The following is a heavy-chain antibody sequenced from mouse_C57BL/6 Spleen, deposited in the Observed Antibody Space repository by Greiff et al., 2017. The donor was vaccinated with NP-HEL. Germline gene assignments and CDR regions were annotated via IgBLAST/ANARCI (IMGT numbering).Heavy chain of an antibody. V-gene: IGHV1-9*01. CDR1: GYTFTGYW. Sequence: QVQLQQSGAELMKPGASVKLSCKATGYTFTGYWIEWVKQRPGHGLEWIGEILPGSGSTNYNEKFKGKATFTADTSSNTAYMQLSSLTTEDSAVYYCARVDSSTVVATDAMDYWGQGTSVTVSS. CDR3: ARVDSSTVVATDAMDY. CDR2: ILPGSGST. D-gene: IGHD1-1*01. J-gene: IGHJ4*01.